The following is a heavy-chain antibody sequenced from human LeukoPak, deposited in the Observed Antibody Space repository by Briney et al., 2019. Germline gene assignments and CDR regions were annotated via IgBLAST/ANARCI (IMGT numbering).Heavy chain of an antibody. V-gene: IGHV3-48*02. CDR2: ISSSCSTI. D-gene: IGHD5-12*01. J-gene: IGHJ5*02. CDR3: ARDPLGYDKINCFDP. Sequence: GGSLRLSCAASGFTFSSYSMNWVRQAPGRGLEWVSYISSSCSTIYYSDSVKGRLTIFRGNAKNSLYLQMNSLRHEHTALYYCARDPLGYDKINCFDPWGQGTLVTVSS. CDR1: GFTFSSYS.